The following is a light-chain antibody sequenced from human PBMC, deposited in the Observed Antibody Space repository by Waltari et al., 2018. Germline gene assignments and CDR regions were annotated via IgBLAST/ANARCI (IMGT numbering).Light chain of an antibody. CDR2: AAS. V-gene: IGKV1-8*01. J-gene: IGKJ2*01. CDR3: QQYYSYLT. Sequence: AIRITQSPSSLSASTGDRVTITCRASQGISSYLAWYQQKPGKAPNLLIYAASTLQSGVPSRFSGSGSGKDFTLTISCLQSEDFATYYCQQYYSYLTFGQGTKLEIK. CDR1: QGISSY.